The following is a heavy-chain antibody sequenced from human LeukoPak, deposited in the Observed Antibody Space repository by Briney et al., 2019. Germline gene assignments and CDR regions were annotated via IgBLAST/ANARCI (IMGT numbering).Heavy chain of an antibody. V-gene: IGHV4-4*02. CDR2: IYHSGST. D-gene: IGHD1-26*01. CDR1: GGSISSSNW. CDR3: ARGMGSYPTSLFGY. J-gene: IGHJ4*02. Sequence: PSETLSLTCAVSGGSISSSNWWSWVRQPPGKGLEWIGEIYHSGSTNYNPSLKSRVTISVDKSKNQFSLKLSSVTAADTAVYYCARGMGSYPTSLFGYWGQGTLVTVSS.